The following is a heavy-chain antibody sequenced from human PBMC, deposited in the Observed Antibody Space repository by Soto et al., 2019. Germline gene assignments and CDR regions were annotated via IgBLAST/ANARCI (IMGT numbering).Heavy chain of an antibody. D-gene: IGHD4-17*01. J-gene: IGHJ4*02. CDR1: GDSINNSSFY. Sequence: PSETLSLTCTVSGDSINNSSFYWGWVRQPPGKGLEWIGNVFYSGSTYENPSLQSRVTMSVDTSKNQFSLRLSSVTAADTALYYCARLRYGDYFDFWGQGTLVTVSS. V-gene: IGHV4-39*01. CDR3: ARLRYGDYFDF. CDR2: VFYSGST.